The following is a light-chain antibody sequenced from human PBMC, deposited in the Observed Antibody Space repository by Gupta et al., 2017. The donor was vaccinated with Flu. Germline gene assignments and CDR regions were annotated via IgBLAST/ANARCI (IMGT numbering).Light chain of an antibody. CDR2: GAS. Sequence: RATPSSRASQGGDSNHLAWYQQKPGQAPSRLIYGASSSATGFPDRLSSSGCGTDFTLTISRLEPEDFAVYYCQQYGSSPSLTFGRGTKVEIK. CDR1: QGGDSNH. CDR3: QQYGSSPSLT. J-gene: IGKJ4*01. V-gene: IGKV3-20*01.